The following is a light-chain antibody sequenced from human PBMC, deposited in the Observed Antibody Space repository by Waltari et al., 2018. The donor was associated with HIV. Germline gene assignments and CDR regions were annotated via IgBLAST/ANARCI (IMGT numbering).Light chain of an antibody. CDR1: TSTPGRNL. CDR3: ASWDDGLSGHV. V-gene: IGLV1-47*01. Sequence: SGLTQPPSVSVTPAQRLTIPRPARTSTPGRNLLFWYRPPPGAAPSLLVYRNDRRPSGVVDRFSGSRSGASAALVIDRLRVEDEADYYCASWDDGLSGHVFGGGTTVSV. CDR2: RND. J-gene: IGLJ1*01.